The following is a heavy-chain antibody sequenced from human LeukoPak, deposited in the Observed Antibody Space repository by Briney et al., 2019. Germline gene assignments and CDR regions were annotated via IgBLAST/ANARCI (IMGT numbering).Heavy chain of an antibody. J-gene: IGHJ2*01. Sequence: GGSLRLSCAASGFTFSSYAMHWVRQAPGKGLEWVAVISYDGSNKYYADSVKGRFTISRDNSKNTLYLQMNSLRAEDTAVYYCASRRDYEVHWYFDLWGRGTLVTVSS. D-gene: IGHD3-16*01. CDR1: GFTFSSYA. CDR2: ISYDGSNK. CDR3: ASRRDYEVHWYFDL. V-gene: IGHV3-30-3*01.